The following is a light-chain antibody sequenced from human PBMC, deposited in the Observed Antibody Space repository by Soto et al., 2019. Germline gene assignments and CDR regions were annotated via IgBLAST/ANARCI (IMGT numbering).Light chain of an antibody. CDR3: CSYAGSYTYV. V-gene: IGLV2-11*01. J-gene: IGLJ1*01. CDR2: DVS. CDR1: KNDVGGYNY. Sequence: QPVLTHPRSVAGSPGRAVTISYTGTKNDVGGYNYVSWYQQTPGKAPKLMIYDVSKRPSGVPDRFSGSKSGNTASLTISGLQAEDEADYYCCSYAGSYTYVFGTGTKV.